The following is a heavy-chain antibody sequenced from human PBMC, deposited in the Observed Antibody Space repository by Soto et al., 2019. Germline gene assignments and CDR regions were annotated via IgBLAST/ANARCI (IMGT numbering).Heavy chain of an antibody. Sequence: SETLSLTCTVSGGPISSYYWSWIRQPPGKGLEWIGYIYYSGSTNYNPSLKSRVTISVDTSKNQFSLKLSSVTAADTAVYYCAREIVVVVPAAIGYWFDPRRQLPLVTASS. V-gene: IGHV4-59*01. CDR3: AREIVVVVPAAIGYWFDP. CDR2: IYYSGST. CDR1: GGPISSYY. J-gene: IGHJ5*02. D-gene: IGHD2-2*02.